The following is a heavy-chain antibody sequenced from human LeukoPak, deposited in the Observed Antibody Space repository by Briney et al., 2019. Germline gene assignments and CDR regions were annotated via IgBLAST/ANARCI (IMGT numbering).Heavy chain of an antibody. CDR2: IKQDGSEK. V-gene: IGHV3-7*01. J-gene: IGHJ4*02. Sequence: GGSLRLSCAASGLTFSSYWMSWVRQAPGKGLEWVANIKQDGSEKYYVDSVKGRFTISRDNAKNSLYLQMNSLRAEDTAVYYCARPYSSSWYIQYYYDNWGQGTLVTVSS. D-gene: IGHD6-13*01. CDR1: GLTFSSYW. CDR3: ARPYSSSWYIQYYYDN.